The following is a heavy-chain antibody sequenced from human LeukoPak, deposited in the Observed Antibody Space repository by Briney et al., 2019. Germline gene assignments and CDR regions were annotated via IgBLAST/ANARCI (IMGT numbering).Heavy chain of an antibody. CDR3: AKDRLAYSGHDYMYYYYGMDV. Sequence: GGSLRLSCAASGFTFSSYAMSWVRQAPGKGLEWVSAISGSGGRTYYADSVKGRFTISRDNSKNTLYLQMNSLRAEDTAVYYCAKDRLAYSGHDYMYYYYGMDVWGQGTTVTVSS. J-gene: IGHJ6*02. CDR1: GFTFSSYA. D-gene: IGHD5-12*01. CDR2: ISGSGGRT. V-gene: IGHV3-23*01.